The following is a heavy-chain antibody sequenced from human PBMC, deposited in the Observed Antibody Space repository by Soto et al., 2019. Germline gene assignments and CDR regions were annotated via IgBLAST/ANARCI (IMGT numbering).Heavy chain of an antibody. CDR2: ISYDGSKK. Sequence: GGSLRLSCAASGFTFGTYGMHWVRQAPGKGLDWVTFISYDGSKKYYADSVKGRFTISKDNSTNTLYLQMNSLRAEDTAVYYCAKGGPNGGIYYEEWLDYWGQGTLVTVSS. CDR3: AKGGPNGGIYYEEWLDY. J-gene: IGHJ4*02. V-gene: IGHV3-30*18. D-gene: IGHD1-26*01. CDR1: GFTFGTYG.